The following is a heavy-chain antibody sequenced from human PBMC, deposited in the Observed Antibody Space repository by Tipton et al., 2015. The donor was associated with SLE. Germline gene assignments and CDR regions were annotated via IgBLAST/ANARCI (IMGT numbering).Heavy chain of an antibody. J-gene: IGHJ4*02. CDR2: VYSDGGNE. D-gene: IGHD1-26*01. CDR1: GFTFSSFG. Sequence: SLRLSCAASGFTFSSFGMHWVRQAPGKGLDWVALVYSDGGNEYYAASVKGRFTISRDNSKDTLYLQINSLRADDTAVYYCAKDRGTDLLYFGYDYWGQGTLVTVSS. V-gene: IGHV3-33*03. CDR3: AKDRGTDLLYFGYDY.